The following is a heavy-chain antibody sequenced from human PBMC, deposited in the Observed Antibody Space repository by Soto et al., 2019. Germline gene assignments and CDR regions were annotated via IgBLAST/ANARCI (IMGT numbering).Heavy chain of an antibody. J-gene: IGHJ6*02. CDR2: IIPIFGTA. CDR1: GGTFSSYA. CDR3: ARDREDSSGYYPLYYYGMDV. D-gene: IGHD3-22*01. V-gene: IGHV1-69*12. Sequence: QVQLVQSGAEVKKPGSSVKVSCKASGGTFSSYAISWVRQAPGQGLEWMGGIIPIFGTANYAQKFQGRVTIPADEPTSTAYMELSSLRSEDTAVYYCARDREDSSGYYPLYYYGMDVWGQGTTVTVSS.